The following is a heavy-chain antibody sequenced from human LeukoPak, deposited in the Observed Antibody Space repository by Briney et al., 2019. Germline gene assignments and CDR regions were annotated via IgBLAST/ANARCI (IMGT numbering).Heavy chain of an antibody. V-gene: IGHV3-7*01. CDR2: IKQDGSAK. D-gene: IGHD3-10*01. CDR1: GFTFHHYS. Sequence: GGSLRLSCAASGFTFHHYSMHWVRQPPGKGLEWVANIKQDGSAKYYVDSVKGRFTISRDNAKNSLYLQMGSLRAEDTAVYYCARDRGSGSYRAFDIWGQGTMVTVSS. CDR3: ARDRGSGSYRAFDI. J-gene: IGHJ3*02.